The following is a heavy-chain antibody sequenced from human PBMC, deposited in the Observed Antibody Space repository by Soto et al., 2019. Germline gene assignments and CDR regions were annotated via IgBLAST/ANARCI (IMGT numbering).Heavy chain of an antibody. D-gene: IGHD4-17*01. CDR1: GGTFSCYA. J-gene: IGHJ5*02. CDR3: ARTYGGNSGWFDP. CDR2: IIPIFGTA. Sequence: GASVKVSCKASGGTFSCYAISWVRQAPGQGLEWMGGIIPIFGTANYAQKFQGRVTITADESTSTAYMELSSLRSEDTAVYYCARTYGGNSGWFDPWGQGTLVTVSS. V-gene: IGHV1-69*13.